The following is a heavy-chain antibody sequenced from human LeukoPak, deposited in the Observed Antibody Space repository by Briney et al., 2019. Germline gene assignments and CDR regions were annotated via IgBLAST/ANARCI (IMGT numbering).Heavy chain of an antibody. CDR2: MNPNSGNT. D-gene: IGHD1-26*01. CDR1: GYTFTSYD. J-gene: IGHJ4*02. CDR3: ARVGGGRGSYCFDY. V-gene: IGHV1-8*03. Sequence: APVKVSCKASGYTFTSYDINWVRQATGQGLEWMGWMNPNSGNTGYAQKFQGRVTITRNTSISTAYMELSSLRSEDTAVYYCARVGGGRGSYCFDYWGQGTLVTVSS.